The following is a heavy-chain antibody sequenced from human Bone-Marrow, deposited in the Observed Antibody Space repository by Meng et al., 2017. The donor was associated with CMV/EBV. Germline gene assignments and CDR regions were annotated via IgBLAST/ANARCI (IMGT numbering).Heavy chain of an antibody. D-gene: IGHD5-12*01. CDR2: ISGSGQDT. Sequence: GESRKISCAASGFTFMPYNMNWVRQAPGKGLEWVSSISGSGQDTYYADSLRGRFTVSRDNRRKALYLQMDALRVEDTAVYYCARDKLLGTITLRMGFDYWGQGTLATVSS. J-gene: IGHJ4*02. CDR1: GFTFMPYN. CDR3: ARDKLLGTITLRMGFDY. V-gene: IGHV3-21*01.